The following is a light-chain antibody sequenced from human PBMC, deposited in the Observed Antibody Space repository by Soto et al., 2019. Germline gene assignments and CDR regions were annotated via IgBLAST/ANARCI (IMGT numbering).Light chain of an antibody. Sequence: QSALTQPRSVSGSPGQSVTISCAGTSSDVGGYNYVSWYQQYPGKAPKLMISDVSKRPSGVPDRFSGSKSGNTASLTISGLQAEDEADYYCCSYAGIYTPVVFGGGTKLTVL. J-gene: IGLJ2*01. CDR3: CSYAGIYTPVV. CDR1: SSDVGGYNY. CDR2: DVS. V-gene: IGLV2-11*01.